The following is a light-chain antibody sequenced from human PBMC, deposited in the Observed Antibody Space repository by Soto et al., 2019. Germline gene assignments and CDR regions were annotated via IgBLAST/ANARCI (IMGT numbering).Light chain of an antibody. CDR2: KAS. J-gene: IGKJ1*01. CDR3: MQGTHWPPT. V-gene: IGKV2-30*01. Sequence: DVVMTQSPLSLPVTLGQSASISCRSSQSVVYSDGIAYLSWFQQRPGQSPRRLIYKASNRDSGVQDRFSGSGSGTDFSLTISRVEAEDVGVSYCMQGTHWPPTFGRGTKVEIK. CDR1: QSVVYSDGIAY.